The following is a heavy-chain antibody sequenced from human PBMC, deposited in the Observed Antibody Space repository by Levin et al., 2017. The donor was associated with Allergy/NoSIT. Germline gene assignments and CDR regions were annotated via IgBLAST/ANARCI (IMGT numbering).Heavy chain of an antibody. D-gene: IGHD2/OR15-2a*01. CDR1: GFMFSDYW. Sequence: GGSLRLSCVASGFMFSDYWMTWVRQAPGKGLEWVANVKPDETEKYYLGSVRGRFTIFRDNTKNSLYLQMNSLRAEDTAVYFCARHFYEDYWGQGTLVTVSS. J-gene: IGHJ4*02. V-gene: IGHV3-7*01. CDR3: ARHFYEDY. CDR2: VKPDETEK.